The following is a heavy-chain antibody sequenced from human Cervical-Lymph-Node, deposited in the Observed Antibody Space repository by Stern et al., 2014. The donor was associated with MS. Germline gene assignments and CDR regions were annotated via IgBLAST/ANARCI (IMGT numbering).Heavy chain of an antibody. Sequence: VQLEESGGGVVQPWRSLRLSCSTSGFTFTNYPIHWVRQAPGTGLELVAVRSNGENNKYCAASVKGRFTISRDNSKNTLYLEMNSLRLEDTAIYYCARGPGEWNTAEYFPHWGQGALVSVSS. CDR3: ARGPGEWNTAEYFPH. J-gene: IGHJ1*01. V-gene: IGHV3-30*03. CDR2: RSNGENNK. D-gene: IGHD1/OR15-1a*01. CDR1: GFTFTNYP.